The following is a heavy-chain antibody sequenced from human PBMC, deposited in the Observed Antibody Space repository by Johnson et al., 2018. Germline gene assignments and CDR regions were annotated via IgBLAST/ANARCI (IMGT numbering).Heavy chain of an antibody. V-gene: IGHV3-33*08. J-gene: IGHJ1*01. CDR3: ASDRGDCSGGSCWGYFLH. CDR2: IWSDGSKK. Sequence: QVQLVESGGGVVQPGRSLRLSCAASGFSLSSYGMQWVRQAPGKGLQWVGVIWSDGSKKYYADSVKGRFTVSRDNSKNTLYLQMDSLRAEDTAIYYCASDRGDCSGGSCWGYFLHWGQGTLVTVSS. CDR1: GFSLSSYG. D-gene: IGHD2-15*01.